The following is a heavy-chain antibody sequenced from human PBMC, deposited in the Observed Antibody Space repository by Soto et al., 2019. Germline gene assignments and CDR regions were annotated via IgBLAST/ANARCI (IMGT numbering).Heavy chain of an antibody. J-gene: IGHJ6*02. CDR3: ARGSVGCSSTSCYKGRYYGMDV. D-gene: IGHD2-2*02. CDR2: INHSGST. Sequence: SWETLSLTCAVYGGSFSGYYWSWIRQPPGKGLEWIGEINHSGSTNYNPSLKSRVTISVDTSKNQFSLKLSSVTAADTAVYYCARGSVGCSSTSCYKGRYYGMDVWGQGTTVTVSS. V-gene: IGHV4-34*01. CDR1: GGSFSGYY.